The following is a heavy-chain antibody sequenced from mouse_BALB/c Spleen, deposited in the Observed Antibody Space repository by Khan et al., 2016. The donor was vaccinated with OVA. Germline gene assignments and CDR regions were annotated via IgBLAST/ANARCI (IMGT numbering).Heavy chain of an antibody. CDR2: INPYNDGT. J-gene: IGHJ3*01. V-gene: IGHV1S136*01. CDR3: ARDYGGSFWLAY. D-gene: IGHD1-1*02. Sequence: EVQLQQSGPELVKPGASVKMSCKASGYSFTNSIIHWVKQKPGQGLEWIGYINPYNDGTKYNENFKGKATRAAATSSSTAYMQLSGVSSEDSAAYFCARDYGGSFWLAYRGQGAQVTISA. CDR1: GYSFTNSI.